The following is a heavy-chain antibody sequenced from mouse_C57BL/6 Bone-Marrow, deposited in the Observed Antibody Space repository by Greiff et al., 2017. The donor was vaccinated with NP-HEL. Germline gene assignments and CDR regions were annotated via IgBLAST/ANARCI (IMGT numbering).Heavy chain of an antibody. V-gene: IGHV1-39*01. D-gene: IGHD1-1*01. CDR1: GYSFTDYN. CDR2: INPNYGTT. J-gene: IGHJ3*01. Sequence: EVKLMESGPELVKPGASVKISCKASGYSFTDYNMNWVKQSNGKSLEWIGVINPNYGTTRYNQKFKGKATLTVDQSSSTAYMQLNSLTSEDSAVYYCARRYGSSWFAYWGQGTLVTVSA. CDR3: ARRYGSSWFAY.